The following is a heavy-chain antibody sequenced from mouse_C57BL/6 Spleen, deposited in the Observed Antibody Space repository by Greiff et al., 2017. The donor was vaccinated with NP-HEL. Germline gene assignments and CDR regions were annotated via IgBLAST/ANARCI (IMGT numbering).Heavy chain of an antibody. CDR3: VRRLYDGYYVFAY. D-gene: IGHD2-3*01. Sequence: EVHLVESGGGLVQPKGSLKLSCAASGFSFNIYAMNWVRQAPGKGLEWVARLRSKSNNYATYYADSVKDRFTISRDDSESMLYLQMNNLKTEDTAMYFGVRRLYDGYYVFAYWGQGTLVTVSA. CDR2: LRSKSNNYAT. V-gene: IGHV10-1*01. CDR1: GFSFNIYA. J-gene: IGHJ3*01.